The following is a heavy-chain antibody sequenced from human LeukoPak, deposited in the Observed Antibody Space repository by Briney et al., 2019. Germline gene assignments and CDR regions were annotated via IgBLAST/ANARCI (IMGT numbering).Heavy chain of an antibody. Sequence: PSETLSLTCTVSGGSISSYYWSWIRQPPGKGLEWIGYIYYSGSTNYNPSLKSRVTISVDTSKNQCSLKLSSVTAADTAVYYCARRQTGTSYFDYWGQGTLVTVSS. CDR3: ARRQTGTSYFDY. V-gene: IGHV4-59*08. CDR2: IYYSGST. D-gene: IGHD1-1*01. J-gene: IGHJ4*02. CDR1: GGSISSYY.